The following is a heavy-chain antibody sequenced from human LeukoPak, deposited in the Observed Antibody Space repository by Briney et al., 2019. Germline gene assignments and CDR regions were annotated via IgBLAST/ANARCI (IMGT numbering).Heavy chain of an antibody. CDR3: AKGVDIVATIFSGNWFDP. CDR2: ISGSGGST. J-gene: IGHJ5*02. Sequence: PGGSLRLSCAASGFTFSGSAMSWVRQAPGKGLEWVSAISGSGGSTYYADSVKGRFTISRDNSKNTLYLQMNSLRAEDTAVYYCAKGVDIVATIFSGNWFDPWGQGTLVTVSS. D-gene: IGHD5-12*01. CDR1: GFTFSGSA. V-gene: IGHV3-23*01.